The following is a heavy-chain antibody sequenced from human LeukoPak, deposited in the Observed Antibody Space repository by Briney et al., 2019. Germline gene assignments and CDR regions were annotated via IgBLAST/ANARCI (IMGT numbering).Heavy chain of an antibody. CDR1: GYSFTSYW. CDR2: IYPGDSDT. CDR3: ARVVDGSGSYYNGGC. J-gene: IGHJ4*02. V-gene: IGHV5-51*01. Sequence: GESLKISCKGSGYSFTSYWIGWVRQMPGKGLEWMGIIYPGDSDTRYSPSFQGQVTISADKSISTAYLQRSSLKASDTAMYYCARVVDGSGSYYNGGCWGQGTLVTVSS. D-gene: IGHD3-10*01.